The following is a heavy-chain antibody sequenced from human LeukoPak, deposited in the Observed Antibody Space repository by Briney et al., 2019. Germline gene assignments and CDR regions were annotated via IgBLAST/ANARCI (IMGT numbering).Heavy chain of an antibody. J-gene: IGHJ5*01. CDR2: IIPIFGTA. D-gene: IGHD2-8*01. V-gene: IGHV1-69*13. CDR3: TRRVYLAQNWFDS. Sequence: SVEVSCKASGGTFSSYAISWVRQAPGQGLEWMGGIIPIFGTANYAQKFQGRVTITADESTSTAYMELSSLRSEDTAVYYCTRRVYLAQNWFDSWGQGTLVTVSS. CDR1: GGTFSSYA.